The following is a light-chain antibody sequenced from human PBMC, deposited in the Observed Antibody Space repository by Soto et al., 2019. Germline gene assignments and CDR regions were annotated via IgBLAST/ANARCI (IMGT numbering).Light chain of an antibody. V-gene: IGKV3-15*01. CDR1: QSVRDN. Sequence: IVMTQSPDTLSLSPGESATLSCRASQSVRDNVAWYQQKPGQAPRLLIHGTSKRATGIPARFRGSVSGTEFTLTISSLESEDFAIYFCQQYDIRPQSFGQGTKLEMK. CDR3: QQYDIRPQS. CDR2: GTS. J-gene: IGKJ2*03.